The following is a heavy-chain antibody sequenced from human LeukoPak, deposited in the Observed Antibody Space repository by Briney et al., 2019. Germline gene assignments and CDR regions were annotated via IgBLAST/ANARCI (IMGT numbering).Heavy chain of an antibody. CDR1: GYTFTGYY. V-gene: IGHV1-2*02. D-gene: IGHD3-9*01. CDR3: AREPYYDLLTGYALGYLDL. Sequence: ASVKVSCKASGYTFTGYYMHWVRQAPGQGLEWMGWINSNSGDTNYAQKFQGRVTMTRDTSISTAYMELSRLRSDDTAVYYCAREPYYDLLTGYALGYLDLWGRGALLTVSS. J-gene: IGHJ2*01. CDR2: INSNSGDT.